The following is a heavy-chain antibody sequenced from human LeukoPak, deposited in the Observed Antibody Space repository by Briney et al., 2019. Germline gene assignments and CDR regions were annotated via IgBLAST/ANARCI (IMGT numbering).Heavy chain of an antibody. J-gene: IGHJ6*02. D-gene: IGHD7-27*01. CDR1: GFTFSSYA. Sequence: PGGPLRLSCAASGFTFSSYAMSWVRQAPGKGLEWVSAISGSGGSTYYADSVKGRFTISRDNSKNTLYLQMNSLRAEDTAVYYCARVNWGRHGMDVWGQGTTVTVSS. CDR2: ISGSGGST. V-gene: IGHV3-23*01. CDR3: ARVNWGRHGMDV.